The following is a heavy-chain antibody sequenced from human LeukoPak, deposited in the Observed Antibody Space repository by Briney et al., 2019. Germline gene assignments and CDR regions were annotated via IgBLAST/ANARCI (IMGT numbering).Heavy chain of an antibody. CDR3: AKDRLTYYYDSSGYYFFDY. CDR2: ISGSGGST. CDR1: GFTFSSYA. J-gene: IGHJ4*02. D-gene: IGHD3-22*01. V-gene: IGHV3-23*01. Sequence: GGSLRLSCAASGFTFSSYAMSWVRQAPGEGLEWVSAISGSGGSTYYADSVKGRFTISRDNSKNTLYLQMNSLRAEDTAVYYCAKDRLTYYYDSSGYYFFDYWGQGTLVTASS.